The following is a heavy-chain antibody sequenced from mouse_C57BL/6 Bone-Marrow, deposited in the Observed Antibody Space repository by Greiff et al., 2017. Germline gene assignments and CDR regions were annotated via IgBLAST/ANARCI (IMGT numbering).Heavy chain of an antibody. CDR1: GYTFTSYW. D-gene: IGHD1-1*01. J-gene: IGHJ3*01. CDR3: ARSGGSSYGGFAY. V-gene: IGHV1-55*01. CDR2: IYPGSGST. Sequence: VQLQQPGAELVKPGASVKMSCKASGYTFTSYWITWVKQRPGQGLEWIGDIYPGSGSTNYNEKFKSKATLTVDTSSSTAYMQRSSLTSEDSAVYYCARSGGSSYGGFAYWGQGTLVTVSA.